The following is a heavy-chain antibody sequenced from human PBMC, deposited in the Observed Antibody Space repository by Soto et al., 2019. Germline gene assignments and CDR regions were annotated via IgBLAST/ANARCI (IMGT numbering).Heavy chain of an antibody. V-gene: IGHV4-30-4*01. Sequence: SETLSLTCTVSGGSISSGDYYWSWIRQPPGKGLEWIGYIYYSGSTYYNPSLKSRVTISVDTSKNQFSLKLSFVTAADTAVYYCARGGDYGDYWFDPWGQGTLVTVSS. CDR2: IYYSGST. J-gene: IGHJ5*02. CDR1: GGSISSGDYY. CDR3: ARGGDYGDYWFDP. D-gene: IGHD4-17*01.